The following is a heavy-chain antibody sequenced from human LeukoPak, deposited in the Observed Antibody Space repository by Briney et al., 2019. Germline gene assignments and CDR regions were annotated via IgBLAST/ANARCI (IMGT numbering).Heavy chain of an antibody. V-gene: IGHV1-2*02. CDR3: ARERGPVSGSYLDY. Sequence: ASVKVSCKASGYTFIDYYIHWVRQAPGQGLEWMGWINPNSGGTNYAQKFQGRVTMTRDTSISTAYMELSRLRSDDTAVYYCARERGPVSGSYLDYWGQGTLVTVSS. D-gene: IGHD1-26*01. J-gene: IGHJ4*02. CDR2: INPNSGGT. CDR1: GYTFIDYY.